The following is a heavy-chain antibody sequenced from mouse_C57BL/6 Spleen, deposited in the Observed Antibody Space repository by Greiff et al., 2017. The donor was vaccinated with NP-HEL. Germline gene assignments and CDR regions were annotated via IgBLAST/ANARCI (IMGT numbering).Heavy chain of an antibody. D-gene: IGHD3-1*01. CDR3: ARSGGIPSYY. J-gene: IGHJ2*01. V-gene: IGHV1-26*01. CDR1: GYTFTDYY. Sequence: VQLQQSGPELVKPGASVKISCKASGYTFTDYYMNWVKQSHGKSLEWIGDINPNNGGTSYNQKFKGKATLTVDKSSSTAYMELRSLTSEDSAVYYCARSGGIPSYYWGQGTTLTVSS. CDR2: INPNNGGT.